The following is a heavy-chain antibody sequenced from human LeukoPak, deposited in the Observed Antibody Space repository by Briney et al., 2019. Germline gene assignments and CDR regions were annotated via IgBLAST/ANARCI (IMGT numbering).Heavy chain of an antibody. D-gene: IGHD2-2*01. CDR3: TRHTSPTFDY. V-gene: IGHV1-8*01. Sequence: ASVTVSCKASGYTFTSHDINWVRQAAGQAPEWMGWINPSTGEKGYAQKFQGRVTITPSTSINTAYLELTSLTSEDTAVYFCTRHTSPTFDYWGQGTLVTVSS. CDR1: GYTFTSHD. J-gene: IGHJ4*02. CDR2: INPSTGEK.